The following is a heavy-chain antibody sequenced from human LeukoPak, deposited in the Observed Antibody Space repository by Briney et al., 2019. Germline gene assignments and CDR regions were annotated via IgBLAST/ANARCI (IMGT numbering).Heavy chain of an antibody. D-gene: IGHD3-10*01. Sequence: GGSLRLSCAASGFTFDDYGMAWVRQVPGKGLEWVSAISYNGGSAAYADSVKGRFTISRDNAKNSLYLQMNSLRAEDTAVYYCARVMVRGVDYWGQGTLVTVSS. CDR1: GFTFDDYG. V-gene: IGHV3-20*04. CDR3: ARVMVRGVDY. J-gene: IGHJ4*02. CDR2: ISYNGGSA.